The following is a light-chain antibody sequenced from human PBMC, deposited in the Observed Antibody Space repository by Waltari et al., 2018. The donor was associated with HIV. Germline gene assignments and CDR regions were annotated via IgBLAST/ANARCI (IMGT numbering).Light chain of an antibody. CDR3: SSYTSSSTLRV. J-gene: IGLJ3*02. V-gene: IGLV2-14*01. Sequence: QSALTQPASVSGSPGQSITISCTGTSSDVGGYNYVSWYQQHPGKAPKFMIYEVSNRPSGVSNRFSGSKSGNTASLTISGLQAEDEADYYCSSYTSSSTLRVFGGGTKLTVL. CDR1: SSDVGGYNY. CDR2: EVS.